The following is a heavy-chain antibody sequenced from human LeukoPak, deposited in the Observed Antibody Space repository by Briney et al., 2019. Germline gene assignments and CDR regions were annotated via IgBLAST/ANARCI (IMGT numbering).Heavy chain of an antibody. J-gene: IGHJ3*02. CDR1: GFTFSSYA. Sequence: GRSLRLSCAASGFTFSSYAMHWVRQAPGKGLEGVAVISYDGSNKYYADSVKGRFTISRDNSKNTLYLQMNSLRAEDTAVYYCARDWDILTGTYAFDIWGQGTMVTVSS. CDR2: ISYDGSNK. V-gene: IGHV3-30*04. CDR3: ARDWDILTGTYAFDI. D-gene: IGHD3-9*01.